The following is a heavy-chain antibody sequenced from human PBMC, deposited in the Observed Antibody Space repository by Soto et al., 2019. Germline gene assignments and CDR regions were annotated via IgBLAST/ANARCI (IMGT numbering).Heavy chain of an antibody. J-gene: IGHJ4*02. CDR3: ARGSGKQWLVH. D-gene: IGHD6-19*01. CDR2: INHSGST. V-gene: IGHV4-34*01. Sequence: SETLSLTCAVYGGSFSGYYWSWIRQPPGEGLEWIGEINHSGSTNYNPSLKSRVTISVDTSKNQFSLKLSSVTAADTAVYYCARGSGKQWLVHWGQGTLVTVS. CDR1: GGSFSGYY.